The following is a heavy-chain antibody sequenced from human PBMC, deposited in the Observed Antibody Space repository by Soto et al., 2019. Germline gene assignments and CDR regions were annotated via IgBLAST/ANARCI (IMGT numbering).Heavy chain of an antibody. CDR3: AKAGGGEVFFDY. V-gene: IGHV3-23*01. J-gene: IGHJ4*02. CDR1: GFTFSSYA. CDR2: ISGSGGST. Sequence: GESLKISCAASGFTFSSYAMSWVRQAPGKGLEWVSAISGSGGSTYYADSVKGRFTISRDNSKNTLYLQMNSLRAEDTAVYYCAKAGGGEVFFDYWGQGTLVTVSS. D-gene: IGHD3-16*01.